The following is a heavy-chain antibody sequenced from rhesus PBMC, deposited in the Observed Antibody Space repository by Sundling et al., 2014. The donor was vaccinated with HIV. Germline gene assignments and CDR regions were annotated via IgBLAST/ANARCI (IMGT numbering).Heavy chain of an antibody. CDR1: GNPISSGFYY. J-gene: IGHJ4*01. CDR2: IVRTGDT. D-gene: IGHD3-28*01. V-gene: IGHV4-122*02. CDR3: ATPTYYYNSGYKFDY. Sequence: QVQLHESGPGLVKPSETLSLTCAVSGNPISSGFYYWSWIRQSPGKGLEWIGYIVRTGDTRTNPSLKSRVTISTDTAKNQFSLNLTSVTAADTAVYFCATPTYYYNSGYKFDYWGQGVLVTVSS.